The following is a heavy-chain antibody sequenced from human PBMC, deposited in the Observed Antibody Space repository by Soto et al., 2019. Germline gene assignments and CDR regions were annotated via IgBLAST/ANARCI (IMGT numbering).Heavy chain of an antibody. V-gene: IGHV3-33*01. CDR3: ARDEQRIMITFGGVIKGPDY. CDR1: GFTFSSYG. Sequence: GGSLRLSCAASGFTFSSYGMHWVRQAPGKGLEWVAVIWYDGSNKYYADSVKGRFTISRDNSKNTLYLQMNSLRAEDTAVYYCARDEQRIMITFGGVIKGPDYWGQGTLVTVSS. D-gene: IGHD3-16*02. CDR2: IWYDGSNK. J-gene: IGHJ4*02.